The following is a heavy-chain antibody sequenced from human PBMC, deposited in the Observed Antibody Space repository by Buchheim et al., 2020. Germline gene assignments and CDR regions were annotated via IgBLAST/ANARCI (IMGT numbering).Heavy chain of an antibody. CDR1: GFTFDDYA. V-gene: IGHV3-43D*03. J-gene: IGHJ6*02. Sequence: EVQLVESGGVVVQPGGSLRLSCAASGFTFDDYAMHWVRQAPGKGLEWVSLISWDGGSTYYADSVKGRFTISRDNSKNYLYLQMNNLRAEDTALYYCAKDSGGYNYYYGMDVWGQGTT. CDR3: AKDSGGYNYYYGMDV. CDR2: ISWDGGST.